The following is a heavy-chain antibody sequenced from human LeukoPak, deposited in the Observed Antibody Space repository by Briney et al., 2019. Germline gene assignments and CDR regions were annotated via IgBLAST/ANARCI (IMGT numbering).Heavy chain of an antibody. CDR3: AKAGYSTSWYYLDF. CDR2: IRFDGGNE. V-gene: IGHV3-30*02. D-gene: IGHD6-13*01. J-gene: IGHJ4*02. CDR1: DFTFSDYG. Sequence: GGSLRLSCAASDFTFSDYGMHWVRQAPGKGLEWVAFIRFDGGNEIYGDSVKGRFTISRDDSKDTLYLQMNSLSAEDTAVYFCAKAGYSTSWYYLDFWGQGTLVTVSS.